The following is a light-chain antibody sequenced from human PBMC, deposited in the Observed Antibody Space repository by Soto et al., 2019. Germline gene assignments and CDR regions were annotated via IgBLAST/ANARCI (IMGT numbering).Light chain of an antibody. V-gene: IGKV3-20*01. CDR2: GVS. Sequence: EIVLTQSPGTLSLSPGERATLSCRASQSVASSYLAWYQQKPGQAPRLLMYGVSSRATGIPDRFSGSGSGTDFTLTISRLEPEDFAVYYCQQYGSSPFTFGPGTKVDT. CDR1: QSVASSY. CDR3: QQYGSSPFT. J-gene: IGKJ3*01.